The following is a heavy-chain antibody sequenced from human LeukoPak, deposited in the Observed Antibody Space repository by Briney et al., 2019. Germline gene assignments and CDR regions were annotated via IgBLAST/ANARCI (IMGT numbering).Heavy chain of an antibody. V-gene: IGHV4-4*02. CDR2: IYHNGTH. CDR1: GFTVSSNY. J-gene: IGHJ6*02. D-gene: IGHD2-2*02. CDR3: ATAPILRGEGGEHYKYGMDV. Sequence: GSLRLSCAASGFTVSSNYMSWVRQSPGKGLEWIGEIYHNGTHNYNPSLKSRVTISADAFKNHFSLKLTSVTAADTAVYYCATAPILRGEGGEHYKYGMDVWGQGTTVIVSS.